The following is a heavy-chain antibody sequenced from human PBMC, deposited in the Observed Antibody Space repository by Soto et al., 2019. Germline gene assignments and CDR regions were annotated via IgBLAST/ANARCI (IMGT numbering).Heavy chain of an antibody. V-gene: IGHV1-18*01. J-gene: IGHJ5*02. D-gene: IGHD3-10*01. CDR2: ISAYNGNT. CDR1: GYTCTNYG. Sequence: QVQLVQSGAEVKKPGASVKVSCKASGYTCTNYGISWVRQAPGQGIEWMGWISAYNGNTKYAQKLQGRVTMTTDTSTSTAYMELRSLRSDDTAVYYCARGVGSGSYYNQYNWFDPWGQGTLVTVSS. CDR3: ARGVGSGSYYNQYNWFDP.